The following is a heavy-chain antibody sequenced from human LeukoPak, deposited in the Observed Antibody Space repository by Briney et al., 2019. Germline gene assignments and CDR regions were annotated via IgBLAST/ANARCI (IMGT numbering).Heavy chain of an antibody. D-gene: IGHD3-10*02. J-gene: IGHJ4*02. CDR1: GFTFSSYA. Sequence: HPGGSLRLSCAASGFTFSSYAMSWVRQAPGKGLEWVSAISGSGGSTYYADSVKGRFIISRDNSKNMVYLQMHNLRAEDTAVYYCAKDQRLNGRGFFFDDWGQGARVIVSS. CDR2: ISGSGGST. V-gene: IGHV3-23*01. CDR3: AKDQRLNGRGFFFDD.